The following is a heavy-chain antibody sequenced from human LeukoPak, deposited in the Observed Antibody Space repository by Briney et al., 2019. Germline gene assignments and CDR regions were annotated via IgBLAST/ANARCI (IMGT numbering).Heavy chain of an antibody. J-gene: IGHJ4*02. CDR1: GYSISSGYY. CDR3: AYSGYSSSWYFDY. Sequence: SETLSLTCTVSGYSISSGYYWGWIRQPPGKGLEWIGSIYHSGSTYYNPSLKSRVTISVDTSKNQFSLKLSSVTAADTAVYYCAYSGYSSSWYFDYWGQGTLVTVSS. CDR2: IYHSGST. V-gene: IGHV4-38-2*02. D-gene: IGHD6-13*01.